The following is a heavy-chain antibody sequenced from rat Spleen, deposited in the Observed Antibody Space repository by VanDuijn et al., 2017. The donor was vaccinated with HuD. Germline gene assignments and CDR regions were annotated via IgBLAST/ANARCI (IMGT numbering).Heavy chain of an antibody. CDR3: ARHGRYGELFDY. CDR1: DYSITSNF. V-gene: IGHV3-1*01. J-gene: IGHJ2*01. CDR2: ISYSGSP. D-gene: IGHD1-5*01. Sequence: EVQLQESGPGLVKPSQSLSLTCSVTDYSITSNFWGWIRKFPGNKMEWMGYISYSGSPSYNPSLKSRVSITRDTSKNQFFLQLNSVTTEDTATYYCARHGRYGELFDYWGQGVLVTVSS.